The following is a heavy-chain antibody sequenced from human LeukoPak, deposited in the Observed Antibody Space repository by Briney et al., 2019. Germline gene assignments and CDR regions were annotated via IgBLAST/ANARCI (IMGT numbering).Heavy chain of an antibody. CDR3: ASCGGDSRDEAFDI. J-gene: IGHJ3*02. V-gene: IGHV1-69*05. Sequence: SSVKVSCKASGGTFSSYAISWVRQAPGQGLEWMGRIIPIFGTANYAQKFQGRVTITTDESTSTAYMELSSLRSEDTAVYYCASCGGDSRDEAFDIWGQGTMVTVSS. D-gene: IGHD2-21*02. CDR1: GGTFSSYA. CDR2: IIPIFGTA.